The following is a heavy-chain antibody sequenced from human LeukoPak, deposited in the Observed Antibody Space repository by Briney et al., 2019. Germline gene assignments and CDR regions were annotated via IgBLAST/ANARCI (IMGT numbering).Heavy chain of an antibody. CDR1: GFTFSSCS. CDR2: INSDGSST. CDR3: ARDGYNPTTYYYYYMDV. J-gene: IGHJ6*03. Sequence: GGSLRLSCAGSGFTFSSCSMNWVRQAPGKGLVWVSRINSDGSSTSYADSVKGRFTISRDNAKNTLYLQMNSLRAEDTAVYYCARDGYNPTTYYYYYMDVWGKGTTVTVSS. V-gene: IGHV3-74*01. D-gene: IGHD5-24*01.